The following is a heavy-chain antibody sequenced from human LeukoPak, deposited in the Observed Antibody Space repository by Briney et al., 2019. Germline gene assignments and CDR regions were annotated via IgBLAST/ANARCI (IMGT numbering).Heavy chain of an antibody. CDR1: GFTFRSYG. V-gene: IGHV3-30*18. D-gene: IGHD1-26*01. CDR2: TSYDGSNK. Sequence: GRSLRLSCAASGFTFRSYGMHWVRQAPGKGLEWVAVTSYDGSNKYYADSVKGRFTISRDNSKNTLYLQMNSLRAEDTAVYFCAKDLRSYSQYYFDYWGQGTLVTVSS. CDR3: AKDLRSYSQYYFDY. J-gene: IGHJ4*02.